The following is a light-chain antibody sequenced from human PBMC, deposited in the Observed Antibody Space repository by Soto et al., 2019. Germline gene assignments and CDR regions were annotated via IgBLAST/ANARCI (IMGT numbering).Light chain of an antibody. Sequence: EIVLTQSPGTLSLSPGERATLSCRASQSVRSNYLAWYRQTPGQPPRLLIYGASNRATGIPDRFSGSGSGTDFTLIISRLEPEDFALYYCQQYGSSPWTFGQGTKVEIK. CDR2: GAS. V-gene: IGKV3-20*01. J-gene: IGKJ1*01. CDR3: QQYGSSPWT. CDR1: QSVRSNY.